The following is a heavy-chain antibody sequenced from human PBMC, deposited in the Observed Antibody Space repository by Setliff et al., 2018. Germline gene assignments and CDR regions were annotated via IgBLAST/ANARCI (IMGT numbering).Heavy chain of an antibody. J-gene: IGHJ3*01. Sequence: GASVKVSCKASGYTFTIYGINWVRQAPGQGLEWMGWISGFNSYTQYSQKFKDRVTMTTDTSTSTAYMELRSLRSDDTAVYYCLRDRPYSNSPEDAFDVWGQGTTVTVSS. CDR2: ISGFNSYT. CDR3: LRDRPYSNSPEDAFDV. V-gene: IGHV1-18*01. CDR1: GYTFTIYG. D-gene: IGHD6-6*01.